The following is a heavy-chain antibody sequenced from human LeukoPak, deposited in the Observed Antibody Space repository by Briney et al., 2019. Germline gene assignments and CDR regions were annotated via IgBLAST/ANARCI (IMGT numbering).Heavy chain of an antibody. CDR2: INPNSGGT. Sequence: ASVKVSCKASGYTFTGYYMHWVRQAPGQGLEWMRWINPNSGGTNYAQKFQGRVTMTRDTSISTAYMELSRLRSDDTAVYYCARVVGSLYYFDYWGQGTLVTVSS. D-gene: IGHD1-26*01. CDR1: GYTFTGYY. CDR3: ARVVGSLYYFDY. V-gene: IGHV1-2*02. J-gene: IGHJ4*02.